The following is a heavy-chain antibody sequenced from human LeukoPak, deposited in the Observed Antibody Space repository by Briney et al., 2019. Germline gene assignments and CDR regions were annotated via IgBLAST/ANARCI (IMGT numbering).Heavy chain of an antibody. J-gene: IGHJ6*03. D-gene: IGHD3-3*01. Sequence: PSETLSLTCTVSGGSISSYYWSWIRQPAGKGLEWIGRIYTSGSTNYNPSLKSRVTMSVDTSKNQFSLKLSSVTAAGTAVYYCARGYDFWSGYPSGYMDVWGKGTTVTVSS. CDR2: IYTSGST. V-gene: IGHV4-4*07. CDR3: ARGYDFWSGYPSGYMDV. CDR1: GGSISSYY.